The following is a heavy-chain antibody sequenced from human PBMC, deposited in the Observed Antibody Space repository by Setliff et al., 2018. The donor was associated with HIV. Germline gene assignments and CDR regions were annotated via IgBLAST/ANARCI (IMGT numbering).Heavy chain of an antibody. CDR3: ATKVYCTNGVCLDAFDI. J-gene: IGHJ3*02. D-gene: IGHD2-8*01. CDR2: IIPNSGAT. Sequence: ASVKVSCKASGYTFTAYYIHWVRQAPGQGLEWMGRIIPNSGATNYAQKFQGRVTMTKDTSISTAYMELSRLRSDDTAIYYCATKVYCTNGVCLDAFDIWGQGTMVTVSS. CDR1: GYTFTAYY. V-gene: IGHV1-2*06.